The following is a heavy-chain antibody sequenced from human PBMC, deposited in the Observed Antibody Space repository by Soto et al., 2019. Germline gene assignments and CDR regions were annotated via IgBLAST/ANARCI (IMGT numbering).Heavy chain of an antibody. D-gene: IGHD5-12*01. Sequence: QVQLQESGPGLVKPSETLSLTCTVSGGSISSYYWSWIRQPPGKGLEWIGYIYYSGSTNYNPSLKSRVTISVDTSKNQFSLKLSSVTAADTAVYYCARDLAFLLDGGYASKQRYYYYGMDVWGQGTTVTVSS. CDR2: IYYSGST. CDR1: GGSISSYY. V-gene: IGHV4-59*01. J-gene: IGHJ6*02. CDR3: ARDLAFLLDGGYASKQRYYYYGMDV.